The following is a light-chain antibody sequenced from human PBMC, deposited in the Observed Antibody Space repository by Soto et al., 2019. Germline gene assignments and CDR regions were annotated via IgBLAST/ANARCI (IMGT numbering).Light chain of an antibody. CDR1: QTIRSY. CDR3: QQYNTHPRT. J-gene: IGKJ1*01. V-gene: IGKV1-5*01. Sequence: IQMTQSPSTLSASAVYRVTITCRASQTIRSYLAWYQQKPGKAPQLLIFGASSLESGVPSRFSGSGSGTEFTLTISSLQPDDFATYYCQQYNTHPRTFGQGTKVDIK. CDR2: GAS.